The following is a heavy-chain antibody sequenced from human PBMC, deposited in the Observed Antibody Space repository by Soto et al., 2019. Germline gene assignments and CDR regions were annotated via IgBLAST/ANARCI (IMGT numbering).Heavy chain of an antibody. D-gene: IGHD3-10*01. V-gene: IGHV4-34*01. CDR2: INHSGST. J-gene: IGHJ4*02. CDR3: ARGRRYYYGSGSYYNPIFTDY. Sequence: PSETLSLTCAVYGGSFSGYYWSWIRQPPGKGLEWIGEINHSGSTNYNPSLKSRVTISVDTSKNQFSLKLSSVTAADTAVYYCARGRRYYYGSGSYYNPIFTDYWGQGTLVTVSS. CDR1: GGSFSGYY.